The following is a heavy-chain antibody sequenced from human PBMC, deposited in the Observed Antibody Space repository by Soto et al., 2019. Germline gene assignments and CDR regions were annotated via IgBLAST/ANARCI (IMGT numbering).Heavy chain of an antibody. CDR3: ARIPDY. J-gene: IGHJ4*02. CDR2: IYHSVST. CDR1: GGSISSGGYS. D-gene: IGHD2-21*01. V-gene: IGHV4-30-2*01. Sequence: QLQLLESGSGLVKPSQTLSLTCAVSGGSISSGGYSWSWIRQPPGKGLEYIGYIYHSVSTYYNPSPQCRLTLSVDRSKNQFSLRLVSVSAAHTAVYYSARIPDYWGQGTLVTVSS.